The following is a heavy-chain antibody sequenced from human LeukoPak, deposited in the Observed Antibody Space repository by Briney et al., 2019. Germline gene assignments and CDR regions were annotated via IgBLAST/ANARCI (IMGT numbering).Heavy chain of an antibody. V-gene: IGHV3-23*01. D-gene: IGHD2-8*01. CDR2: ISVSGGST. CDR1: GFTFSNYA. J-gene: IGHJ1*01. CDR3: AKVFKGVNYYSEYFQR. Sequence: GGSLRLSCAASGFTFSNYAWGWVRQSPGKGLEWVSAISVSGGSTYYADSVKGRFTISRDNSKNTLYLQMNSLRAEDTAVYYCAKVFKGVNYYSEYFQRWGQGTLVTVSS.